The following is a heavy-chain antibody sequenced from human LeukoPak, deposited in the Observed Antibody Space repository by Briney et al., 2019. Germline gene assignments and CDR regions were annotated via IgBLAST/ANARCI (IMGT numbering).Heavy chain of an antibody. D-gene: IGHD2-15*01. J-gene: IGHJ4*02. V-gene: IGHV3-30*02. CDR3: ATGYSGSFDH. CDR2: IRSSGGINK. Sequence: GGSLRLSCAASGFTFSNYGMHWVRQAPGKGLEWVAFIRSSGGINKYFADSVKGRFTISRDNAKNSLYLQMNSLRAEDTAVYYCATGYSGSFDHWGQGSLVSVSS. CDR1: GFTFSNYG.